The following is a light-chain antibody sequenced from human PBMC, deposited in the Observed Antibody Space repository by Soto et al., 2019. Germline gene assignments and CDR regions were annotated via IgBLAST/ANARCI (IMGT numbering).Light chain of an antibody. CDR3: QQYGSSPPT. J-gene: IGKJ1*01. Sequence: ILLTPSLGPLSLAPGARATLSCRASQSVSSSYLAWYQQKPGRAPRLLIYGASSRATGIPYRFSGSGSGTDFTLTISRLEPEDFAVYYCQQYGSSPPTFGQGTKVDIK. CDR2: GAS. CDR1: QSVSSSY. V-gene: IGKV3-20*01.